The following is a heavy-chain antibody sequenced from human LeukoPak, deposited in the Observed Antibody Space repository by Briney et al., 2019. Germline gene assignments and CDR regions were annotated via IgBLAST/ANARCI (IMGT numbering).Heavy chain of an antibody. J-gene: IGHJ6*03. CDR2: INHSGST. CDR1: GGSFSGYY. CDR3: ARGPRTPSYYIDV. V-gene: IGHV4-34*01. D-gene: IGHD2-2*01. Sequence: PSETLSLTCAVYGGSFSGYYWSWIRQPPGKGLEWIGEINHSGSTNYNPSRKSGVTISVDTSKNQCSLKLSSVTAADTAVYYCARGPRTPSYYIDVWGKGTTVTVSS.